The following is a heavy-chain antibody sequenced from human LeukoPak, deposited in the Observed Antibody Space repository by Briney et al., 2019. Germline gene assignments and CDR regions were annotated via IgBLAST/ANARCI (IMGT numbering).Heavy chain of an antibody. CDR1: GFTVSSNY. J-gene: IGHJ5*02. CDR3: ARAAFGELLYEWWFDP. CDR2: IYSGGST. D-gene: IGHD3-10*01. Sequence: GGSLGLSCAASGFTVSSNYMSWVRQAPGKGLEWVSVIYSGGSTYYADSVKGRFTISRDNSKNTLYLQMNSLRAEDTAVYYCARAAFGELLYEWWFDPWGQGTLVTVSS. V-gene: IGHV3-53*01.